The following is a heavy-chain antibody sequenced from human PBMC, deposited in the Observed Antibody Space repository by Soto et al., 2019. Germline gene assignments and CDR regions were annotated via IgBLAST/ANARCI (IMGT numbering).Heavy chain of an antibody. Sequence: ETLSLTCSVSGASISNNHWTWIRQPPGKGLEWIGCMYDSVTTRYDSFFKGRATISIDTSNNQFSLKLSSVTAADTAIYYCASYHAGGDGRCFRGQGTLVPVSS. CDR3: ASYHAGGDGRCF. CDR1: GASISNNH. D-gene: IGHD3-10*01. J-gene: IGHJ1*01. V-gene: IGHV4-59*01. CDR2: MYDSVTT.